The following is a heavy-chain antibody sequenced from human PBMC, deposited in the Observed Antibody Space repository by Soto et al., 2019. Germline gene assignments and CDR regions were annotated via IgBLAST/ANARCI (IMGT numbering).Heavy chain of an antibody. Sequence: GGSLRLSCAASGFTFSSYAMHWVRQAPGKGLEWVAVISYDGSNKYYADSVKGRFTISRDNSKNTLYLQMNSLRAEDTAVYYCARNTYYDFWSGYSHYYYYGMDVWGQGTTVTVSS. CDR3: ARNTYYDFWSGYSHYYYYGMDV. CDR1: GFTFSSYA. CDR2: ISYDGSNK. J-gene: IGHJ6*02. D-gene: IGHD3-3*01. V-gene: IGHV3-30-3*01.